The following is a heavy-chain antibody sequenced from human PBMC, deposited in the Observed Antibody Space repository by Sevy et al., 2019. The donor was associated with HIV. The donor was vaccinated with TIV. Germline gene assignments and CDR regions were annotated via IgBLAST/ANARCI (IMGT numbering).Heavy chain of an antibody. V-gene: IGHV1-69*13. CDR3: ARALDYGDYYFDY. J-gene: IGHJ4*02. CDR2: IIPIFGTA. D-gene: IGHD4-17*01. CDR1: GGTSTNYA. Sequence: ASVKVSCKASGGTSTNYAINWVRQAPGQGLEWMGRIIPIFGTANYAQKFQGRVTITADESTSTAYMELSSLRSEDMAVYYCARALDYGDYYFDYWGQGTLVTVSS.